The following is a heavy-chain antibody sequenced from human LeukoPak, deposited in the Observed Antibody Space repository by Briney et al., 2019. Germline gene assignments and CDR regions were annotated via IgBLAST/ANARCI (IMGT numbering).Heavy chain of an antibody. J-gene: IGHJ4*02. CDR3: ARGGSPFCISPSCQGAFDS. V-gene: IGHV4-34*01. CDR2: INHSGST. Sequence: SETLSLTCAVYGGSFSGYYWSWIRQPPGKGLEWIGEINHSGSTNYNPSLKSRVTISVDTSKNQFSLKLSSVTAADTAVYYCARGGSPFCISPSCQGAFDSWGQGTLVTVSS. CDR1: GGSFSGYY. D-gene: IGHD2-2*01.